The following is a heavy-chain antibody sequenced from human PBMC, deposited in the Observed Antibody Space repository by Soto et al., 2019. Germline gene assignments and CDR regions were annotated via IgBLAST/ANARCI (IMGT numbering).Heavy chain of an antibody. Sequence: EVQLLESGGGLVQPGGSLRLSCAASGFTFSSYAMSWVRQAPGKGLEWVSAISGSGGSTYYAVSVKGRFTISRDNSKNTLYLQMNSRRAEDTAVYYCASAAREYYYYGMDVWGQGTTVTVSS. J-gene: IGHJ6*02. V-gene: IGHV3-23*01. CDR1: GFTFSSYA. CDR3: ASAAREYYYYGMDV. CDR2: ISGSGGST.